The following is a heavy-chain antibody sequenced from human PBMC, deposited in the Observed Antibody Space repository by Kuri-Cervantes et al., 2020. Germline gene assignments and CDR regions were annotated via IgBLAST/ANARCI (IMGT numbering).Heavy chain of an antibody. Sequence: LSLTCVGSGFTFDDYGMSWVRQVPGKGLEWVTGIKWNGRETGYAESVKGRFTISRDNAKNSLYLQMNSLRAEDTAVYYCARERFRAYEGTYENWGQGTLVTVSS. V-gene: IGHV3-20*04. CDR3: ARERFRAYEGTYEN. J-gene: IGHJ4*02. CDR2: IKWNGRET. CDR1: GFTFDDYG. D-gene: IGHD1-1*01.